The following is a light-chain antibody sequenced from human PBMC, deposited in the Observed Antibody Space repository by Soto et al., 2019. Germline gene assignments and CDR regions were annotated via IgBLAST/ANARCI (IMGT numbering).Light chain of an antibody. Sequence: TQPPGTLSLSPGERATLSCRASQSVSSWLAWYQQKPGKAPNLLIYDASTLERGVPSRFSGTGSGTEFTLTIDRLQPDDFATYYCQQYHTSSITFGQGRRLEIK. CDR3: QQYHTSSIT. J-gene: IGKJ5*01. CDR1: QSVSSW. V-gene: IGKV1-5*01. CDR2: DAS.